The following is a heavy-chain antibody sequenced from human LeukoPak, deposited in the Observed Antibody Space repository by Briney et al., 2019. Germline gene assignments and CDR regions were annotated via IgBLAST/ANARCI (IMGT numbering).Heavy chain of an antibody. CDR3: ARSSGYDFGIDY. CDR2: IYSGGST. Sequence: PGGSLRLSCAASGFTVSSNYMSWVRQAPGKGLEWVSVIYSGGSTYYADSVKGRFTISRDDSKSTLYLQMNSLRAEDTAVYYCARSSGYDFGIDYWGQGTLVTVSS. D-gene: IGHD5-12*01. CDR1: GFTVSSNY. V-gene: IGHV3-66*02. J-gene: IGHJ4*02.